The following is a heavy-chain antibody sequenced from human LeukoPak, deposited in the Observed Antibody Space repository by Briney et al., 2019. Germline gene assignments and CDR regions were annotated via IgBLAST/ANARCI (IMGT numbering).Heavy chain of an antibody. D-gene: IGHD3-16*01. CDR1: GGSISSYY. CDR3: AREEVGGLDY. Sequence: SETLSLTCTVSGGSISSYYWSWIRQPPGKGLEWIGYIYYSGSTNYNPSLKSRATISVDTSKNQFSLKLSSVTAADTAVYYCAREEVGGLDYWGQGTLVTVSS. CDR2: IYYSGST. V-gene: IGHV4-59*01. J-gene: IGHJ4*02.